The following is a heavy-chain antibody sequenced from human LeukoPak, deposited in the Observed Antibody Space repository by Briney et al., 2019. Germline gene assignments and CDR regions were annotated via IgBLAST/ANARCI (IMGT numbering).Heavy chain of an antibody. CDR2: ISGSDGST. CDR3: AKDGGQGADY. Sequence: GGSLRLSCAASGFSFSSYAMSWVRQAPGKGLEWVSGISGSDGSTYYADSVKGRFTISRDNSKNTLYLQMNSLRAEVMAVYYCAKDGGQGADYWGQGTLVSVSS. D-gene: IGHD3-16*01. CDR1: GFSFSSYA. V-gene: IGHV3-23*01. J-gene: IGHJ4*02.